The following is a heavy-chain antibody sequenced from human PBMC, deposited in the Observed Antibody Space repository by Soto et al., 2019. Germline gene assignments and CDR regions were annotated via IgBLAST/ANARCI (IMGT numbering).Heavy chain of an antibody. J-gene: IGHJ4*02. CDR1: GFTFSSYG. CDR2: ISYDGSNK. D-gene: IGHD4-4*01. Sequence: QVQLVESGGGVVQPGRSLRLSCAPSGFTFSSYGMHWVRQAPGKGLEWVAVISYDGSNKYYADSVKGRFTISRDNSKNTLYLQMNSLRAEDTAVYYCAKDFDYSVHAGDYWGQGTLVTVSS. CDR3: AKDFDYSVHAGDY. V-gene: IGHV3-30*18.